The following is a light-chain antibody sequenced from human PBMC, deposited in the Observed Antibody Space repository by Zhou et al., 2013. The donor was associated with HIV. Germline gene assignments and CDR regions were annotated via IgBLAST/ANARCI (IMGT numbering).Light chain of an antibody. CDR1: QSISSY. V-gene: IGKV1-39*01. Sequence: DIQMTQSPSSLSVSVGGRVTITCRASQSISSYLNWYQQKPGKAPKLLIYAASSLQSGVPSRFSGSGSGTDFTLTINILQPEDFATYYCQQYNSYPATFGQGTKLEI. CDR2: AAS. J-gene: IGKJ2*01. CDR3: QQYNSYPAT.